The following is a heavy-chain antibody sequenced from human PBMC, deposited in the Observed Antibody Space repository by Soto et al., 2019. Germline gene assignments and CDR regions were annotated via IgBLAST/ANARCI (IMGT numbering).Heavy chain of an antibody. D-gene: IGHD2-15*01. CDR1: GYTFTGYY. V-gene: IGHV1-2*04. CDR2: INPNSGGT. J-gene: IGHJ4*02. CDR3: ARGGRLGYCSGGSCYSALDY. Sequence: QVQLVQSGAEVKKPGASVKVSCKASGYTFTGYYMHWVRQAPGQGLEWMGWINPNSGGTNYAQKFQGWVNMTRDTAISTAYMELSRLRSDDTAVYYCARGGRLGYCSGGSCYSALDYWGQGTLVTVSS.